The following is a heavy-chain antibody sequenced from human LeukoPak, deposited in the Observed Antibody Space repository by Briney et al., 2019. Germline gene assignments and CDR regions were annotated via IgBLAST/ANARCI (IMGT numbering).Heavy chain of an antibody. CDR2: ISSSSSYI. V-gene: IGHV3-21*01. CDR3: ARDIAVAGRNDFDY. CDR1: GFTFSSYS. D-gene: IGHD6-19*01. J-gene: IGHJ4*02. Sequence: PGGSLRLSCAASGFTFSSYSMNWVRQAPGKGLEWVSSISSSSSYIYYADSVKGRFTISRDNAKNSLYLQMNSLRAKDTAVYYCARDIAVAGRNDFDYWGQGTLVTVSS.